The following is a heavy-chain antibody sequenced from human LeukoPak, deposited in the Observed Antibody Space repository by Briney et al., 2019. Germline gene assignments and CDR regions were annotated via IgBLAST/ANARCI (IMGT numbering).Heavy chain of an antibody. CDR3: ARDGHIVVVTAIPSYGKDV. D-gene: IGHD2-21*02. V-gene: IGHV1-2*06. CDR1: GYTFTGYY. J-gene: IGHJ6*02. Sequence: ASVKVSCKASGYTFTGYYMHWVRQAPGQGLEWMGRINPNSGGTNYAQKFQGRVTMTRDTSISTAYMELSRLRSDDTAVYYCARDGHIVVVTAIPSYGKDVWGQGTTVTVSS. CDR2: INPNSGGT.